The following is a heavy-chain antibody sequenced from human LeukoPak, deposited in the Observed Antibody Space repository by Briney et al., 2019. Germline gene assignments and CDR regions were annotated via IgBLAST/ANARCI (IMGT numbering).Heavy chain of an antibody. CDR3: TKHRGGWIDAFDI. D-gene: IGHD5-12*01. Sequence: TGGSLRLSCAASGFTFSSYAMTWVRQAPGKGLEWVSGISGSGGSSYSADSVKGRFTISRDSSKKTLYMKMNKLRAEDTVVYYCTKHRGGWIDAFDIWGQGTMVTVSS. CDR2: ISGSGGSS. J-gene: IGHJ3*02. CDR1: GFTFSSYA. V-gene: IGHV3-23*01.